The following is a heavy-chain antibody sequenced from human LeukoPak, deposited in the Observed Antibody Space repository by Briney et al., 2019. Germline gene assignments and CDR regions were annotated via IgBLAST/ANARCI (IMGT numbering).Heavy chain of an antibody. D-gene: IGHD3-10*01. CDR1: GGSISSYY. CDR2: IYTSGST. J-gene: IGHJ6*02. V-gene: IGHV4-4*07. CDR3: ARDGGFGELLHYGMDV. Sequence: SETLSLTCIVSGGSISSYYWSWIRQPAGKGLEWIGRIYTSGSTNYNPSLKSRVTMSVDTSKNQFSLKLSSVTAADTAVYYCARDGGFGELLHYGMDVWGQGTTVTVSS.